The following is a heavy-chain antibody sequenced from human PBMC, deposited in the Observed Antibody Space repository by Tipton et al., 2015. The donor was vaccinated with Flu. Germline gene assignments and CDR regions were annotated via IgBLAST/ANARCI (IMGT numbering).Heavy chain of an antibody. J-gene: IGHJ5*02. CDR1: GGTFSSYT. Sequence: QLVQSGAEVMKPGSSVKVSCKASGGTFSSYTFSWVRQGPGQGLGLMGRIIPMIGIPNYAQKFQGSVTITADKSTRTAYLDLTSLRSEDTAVYYCAREPYCGGGDWNWFDAWGQGTLVTVSS. CDR2: IIPMIGIP. V-gene: IGHV1-69*09. CDR3: AREPYCGGGDWNWFDA. D-gene: IGHD2-21*01.